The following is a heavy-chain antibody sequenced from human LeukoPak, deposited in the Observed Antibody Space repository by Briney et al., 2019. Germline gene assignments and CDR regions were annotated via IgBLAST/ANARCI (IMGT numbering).Heavy chain of an antibody. CDR3: ARVLDRAVRLDY. D-gene: IGHD5-18*01. CDR1: GFTFNNHG. J-gene: IGHJ4*02. V-gene: IGHV3-33*01. CDR2: IWYDGSNK. Sequence: GGSLRLSCAASGFTFNNHGMHWVRRAPGKGLECVAIIWYDGSNKYYPDSVKGRFTVSRDNSKNTLYLQMNSLRVEDTAVYYCARVLDRAVRLDYWGQGTLVTVSP.